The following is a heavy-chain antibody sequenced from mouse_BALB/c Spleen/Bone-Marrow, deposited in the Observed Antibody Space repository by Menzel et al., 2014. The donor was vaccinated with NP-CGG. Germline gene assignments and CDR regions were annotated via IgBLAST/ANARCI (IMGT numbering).Heavy chain of an antibody. CDR1: GYTFTSYW. D-gene: IGHD2-1*01. CDR2: INPSNGRT. J-gene: IGHJ4*01. Sequence: SGAELVKPGASVKLPCKASGYTFTSYWMHWVKQRPGQGLEWIGEINPSNGRTNYNETFKSKATLTVGKSSTTAYMQLSSLTSDDSAVYYCARYGNYDAMDYWGQGTSVTVSS. V-gene: IGHV1S81*02. CDR3: ARYGNYDAMDY.